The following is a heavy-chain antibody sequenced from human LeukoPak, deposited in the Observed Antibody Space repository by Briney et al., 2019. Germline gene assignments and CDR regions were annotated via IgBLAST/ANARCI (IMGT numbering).Heavy chain of an antibody. Sequence: GGSLRLSCAASGFTFSSYGMHWVRQAPGKGLEWVAVISYDGSNKYYADSVKGRFTISRDNSKNTLYLQMNSLRAEDTAVYYCARMALLPYYFDYWGQGTLVTVSS. CDR3: ARMALLPYYFDY. D-gene: IGHD3-22*01. CDR2: ISYDGSNK. CDR1: GFTFSSYG. V-gene: IGHV3-30*03. J-gene: IGHJ4*02.